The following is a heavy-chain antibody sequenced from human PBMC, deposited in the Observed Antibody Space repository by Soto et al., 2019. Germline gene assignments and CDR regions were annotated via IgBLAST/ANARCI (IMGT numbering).Heavy chain of an antibody. CDR1: GGTFSTYA. Sequence: QVQLEQSGGEVKQPGSSVRVSCKTSGGTFSTYAINWVRQAPGQGLEWMGAIIPLFGTADYSQKFQGRVTITADESTRTAYMELSSLRFADTAVYFCARPKGTYSSGYYYFDFWGQGTLVTVSS. V-gene: IGHV1-69*01. CDR3: ARPKGTYSSGYYYFDF. J-gene: IGHJ4*02. D-gene: IGHD6-19*01. CDR2: IIPLFGTA.